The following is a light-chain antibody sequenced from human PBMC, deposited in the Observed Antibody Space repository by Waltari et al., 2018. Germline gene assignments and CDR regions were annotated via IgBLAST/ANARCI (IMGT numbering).Light chain of an antibody. CDR1: SNDVGSYNL. J-gene: IGLJ1*01. CDR2: EVN. Sequence: QSALTQPASVSGSPGQSITISCTGTSNDVGSYNLVSWYQQRPGKAPKFIIYEVNRRPSGLSSRFSGSKSGNTASLTISGLQAEDEADYFCCSYAGVTTFYVFGTGTSVTVL. V-gene: IGLV2-23*02. CDR3: CSYAGVTTFYV.